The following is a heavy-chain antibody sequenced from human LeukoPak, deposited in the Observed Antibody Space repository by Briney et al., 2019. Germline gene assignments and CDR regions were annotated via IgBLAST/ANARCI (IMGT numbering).Heavy chain of an antibody. CDR3: AKVLFCSGDNCYSLDY. Sequence: GGSLRLSCAASGFTFSSYAMSWVRQAPGKGLEWVSAITDSDTNTYYADSVRGRLTITRDNSKNTLYLEMNSLRAEDTAVYYCAKVLFCSGDNCYSLDYWGQGTLVTVSS. CDR2: ITDSDTNT. CDR1: GFTFSSYA. V-gene: IGHV3-23*01. J-gene: IGHJ4*02. D-gene: IGHD2-15*01.